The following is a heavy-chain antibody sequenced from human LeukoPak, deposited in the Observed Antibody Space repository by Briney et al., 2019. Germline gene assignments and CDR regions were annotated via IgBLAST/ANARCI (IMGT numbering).Heavy chain of an antibody. J-gene: IGHJ4*02. CDR3: AKSRSGSPHSFDY. CDR1: GFTFDTYA. Sequence: PGGSLRLSCAASGFTFDTYAISWVRQAPGKGLEWVSVISGSGGNIQYADSVKGRFTISRDNSRNAVYLRMNSLRAEDTAVYYCAKSRSGSPHSFDYWGQGTLVTVSS. CDR2: ISGSGGNI. V-gene: IGHV3-23*01. D-gene: IGHD1-26*01.